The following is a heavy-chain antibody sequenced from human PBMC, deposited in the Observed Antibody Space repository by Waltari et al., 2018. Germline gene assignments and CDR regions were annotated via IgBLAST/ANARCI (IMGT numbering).Heavy chain of an antibody. Sequence: EVQLVESGGGLVKPGGSLRLSCAASGFTFSSYSMNWVRQAPGKGLEWVSSISSSSSYIYYADSVKGRFTISRDNAKNSLYLQMNSLRAEDTAVYYCARAFSGYGGFDYWGQGTLVTVSS. J-gene: IGHJ4*02. CDR3: ARAFSGYGGFDY. CDR1: GFTFSSYS. D-gene: IGHD3-22*01. CDR2: ISSSSSYI. V-gene: IGHV3-21*01.